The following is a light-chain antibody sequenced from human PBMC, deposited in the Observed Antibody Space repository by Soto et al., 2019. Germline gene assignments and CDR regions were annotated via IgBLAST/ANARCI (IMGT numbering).Light chain of an antibody. Sequence: EIVLTQSPGTLSLSPGDRATLSCRASQSVSTTYLAWYQQKPGQAPRLLIHGASSRATGIPDRFSGSGSGRVFIFTISRLQPEGFGLYYCQHYGGSFTFGQGTRLEIK. CDR2: GAS. J-gene: IGKJ5*01. V-gene: IGKV3-20*01. CDR1: QSVSTTY. CDR3: QHYGGSFT.